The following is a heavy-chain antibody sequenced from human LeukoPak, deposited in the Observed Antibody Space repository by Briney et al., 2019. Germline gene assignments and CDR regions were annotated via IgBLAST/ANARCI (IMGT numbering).Heavy chain of an antibody. Sequence: PGGSLRLSCAASGFTFSDYYMSWIRQAPGKGLEWVSYISNSGSTIYYAHSVKGRFSISRDNAKNSLYLQMNSLRAEDTAVYYGASASKCGLVECPNGPFDLWGQGTLVTVSS. CDR3: ASASKCGLVECPNGPFDL. CDR2: ISNSGSTI. CDR1: GFTFSDYY. J-gene: IGHJ5*02. V-gene: IGHV3-11*01. D-gene: IGHD1-26*01.